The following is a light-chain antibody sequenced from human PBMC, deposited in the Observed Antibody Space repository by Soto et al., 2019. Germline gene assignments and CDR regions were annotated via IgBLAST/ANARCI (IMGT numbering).Light chain of an antibody. CDR1: QGIRNE. CDR3: LQHNSSPLT. V-gene: IGKV1-17*01. J-gene: IGKJ1*01. Sequence: DIQMTQSPSSLSASVGDRVTITCRASQGIRNELGWYQQKPGKAPKRLIYAASSLQSGVPSRFSGSGSGTDFTLTITSLQPEDFATYYCLQHNSSPLTFGRGTKVEIK. CDR2: AAS.